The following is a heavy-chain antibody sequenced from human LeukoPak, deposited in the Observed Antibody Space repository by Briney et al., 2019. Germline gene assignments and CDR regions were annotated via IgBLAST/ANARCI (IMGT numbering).Heavy chain of an antibody. J-gene: IGHJ1*01. CDR3: ARSYSNRGDFQH. V-gene: IGHV4-59*08. CDR1: GGSISSYY. D-gene: IGHD4-11*01. CDR2: IYYSGST. Sequence: PSETLSLTCTVSGGSISSYYWSWIRQPPGKGLGWIGYIYYSGSTNHNPSLKSRVTISVDTSKNQFSLKLSSVTAADTAVYYCARSYSNRGDFQHWGQGTLVTVSS.